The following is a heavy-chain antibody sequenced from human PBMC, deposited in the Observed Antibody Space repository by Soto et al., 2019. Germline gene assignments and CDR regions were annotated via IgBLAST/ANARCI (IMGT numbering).Heavy chain of an antibody. CDR1: GFTFSDYY. J-gene: IGHJ6*02. CDR3: ARDQQQLAKNYEGMDV. D-gene: IGHD6-13*01. Sequence: QVQLVESGGGMVKPGGSLRLSCAASGFTFSDYYMSWIRQAPGKGLEWVSYISSSGSTIYYADSVKGRFTISRDNTKNSMFLQMNSLRAEDTAVYYCARDQQQLAKNYEGMDVWGQGTTVTVSS. CDR2: ISSSGSTI. V-gene: IGHV3-11*01.